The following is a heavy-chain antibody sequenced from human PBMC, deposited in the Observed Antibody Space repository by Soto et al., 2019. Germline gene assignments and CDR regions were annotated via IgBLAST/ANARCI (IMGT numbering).Heavy chain of an antibody. CDR3: ARRYGDASSSSGFDY. CDR1: GFTLTTYS. CDR2: ISVYSGRT. D-gene: IGHD4-17*01. J-gene: IGHJ4*02. Sequence: WASVKVSCKASGFTLTTYSFAWVRQAPGQGLEWMAWISVYSGRTNFAQKVQGRMTVTTDTSTGTAYMELRSLRSDDTAVYFCARRYGDASSSSGFDYWGQGTLVTVSS. V-gene: IGHV1-18*04.